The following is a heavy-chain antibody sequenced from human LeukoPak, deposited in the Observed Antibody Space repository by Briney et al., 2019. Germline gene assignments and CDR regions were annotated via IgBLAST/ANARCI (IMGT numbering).Heavy chain of an antibody. J-gene: IGHJ4*02. CDR1: GFTFSRDW. CDR3: AREVSPDYYDSSGIANFDY. V-gene: IGHV1-69*04. D-gene: IGHD3-22*01. CDR2: IIPILGIA. Sequence: GGSLRLSCAASGFTFSRDWMHWVRQAPGQGLEWMGRIIPILGIANYAQKFQGRVTITADKSTSTAYMELSSLRSEDTAVYYCAREVSPDYYDSSGIANFDYWGQGTLVTVSS.